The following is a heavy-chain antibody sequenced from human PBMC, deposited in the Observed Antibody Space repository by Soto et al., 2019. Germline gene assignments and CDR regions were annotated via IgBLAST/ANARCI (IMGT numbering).Heavy chain of an antibody. V-gene: IGHV4-59*08. CDR1: GGSISSYF. CDR3: ASRDPGTSVDY. D-gene: IGHD1-7*01. J-gene: IGHJ4*02. Sequence: SETLSLTCTVSGGSISSYFWSWIRQLPGKGLEWIGEIYWTGSTNYNPSLKSRVTISLDKSENQFSLKVTSLTAADTAVYYCASRDPGTSVDYWGQGTLVTVSS. CDR2: IYWTGST.